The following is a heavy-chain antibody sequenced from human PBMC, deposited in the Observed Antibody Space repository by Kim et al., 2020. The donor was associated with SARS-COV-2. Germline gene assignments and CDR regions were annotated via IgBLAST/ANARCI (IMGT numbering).Heavy chain of an antibody. D-gene: IGHD3-3*01. Sequence: GGSLRLSCAASGFTFSSYGMHWVRQAPGKGLEWVAVISYDGSNKYYADSVKGRFTISRDNSKNTLYLQMNSLRAEDTAVYYCAKGHYDFWSGYFDYWGQG. CDR2: ISYDGSNK. CDR3: AKGHYDFWSGYFDY. CDR1: GFTFSSYG. V-gene: IGHV3-30*18. J-gene: IGHJ4*02.